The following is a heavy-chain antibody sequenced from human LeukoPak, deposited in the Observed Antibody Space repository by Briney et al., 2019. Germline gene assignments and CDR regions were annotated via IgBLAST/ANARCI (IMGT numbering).Heavy chain of an antibody. V-gene: IGHV4-39*07. D-gene: IGHD4-17*01. CDR1: GGSISSSSYY. Sequence: SETLSLTCTVSGGSISSSSYYWGWIRQPPGKGLEWIGSIYYSGSTYYNPSLKSRVTISVDTSKNQFSLKLSSVTAADTAVYYCARDLGTTNYFFDYWGQGTLVTVSS. J-gene: IGHJ4*02. CDR3: ARDLGTTNYFFDY. CDR2: IYYSGST.